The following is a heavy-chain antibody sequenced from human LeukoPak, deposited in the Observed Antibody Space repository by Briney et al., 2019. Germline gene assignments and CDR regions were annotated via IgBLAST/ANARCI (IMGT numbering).Heavy chain of an antibody. V-gene: IGHV3-21*04. Sequence: KPGGSLRLSCAASGFTFSRYSMTWVRQAPGKGLEWVSSISSSSHYIYYADSVKGRLTISRDNAKNTAYLQMNSLRAEDTAVYYCVKGGLGRFYFYGMDVWGQGTTVTVSS. CDR1: GFTFSRYS. CDR3: VKGGLGRFYFYGMDV. CDR2: ISSSSHYI. D-gene: IGHD5-12*01. J-gene: IGHJ6*02.